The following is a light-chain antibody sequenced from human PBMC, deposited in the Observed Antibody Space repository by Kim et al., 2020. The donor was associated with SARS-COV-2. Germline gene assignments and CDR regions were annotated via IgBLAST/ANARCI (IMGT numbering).Light chain of an antibody. CDR3: QQYNSYPRT. J-gene: IGKJ1*01. V-gene: IGKV1-5*01. Sequence: ASVGDRVTITGRASQSISSWLAWYQQKPGKAPKLLIYDASSLESGVPSMFSGSGSGTEFTLTISSLQPDDFATYYCQQYNSYPRTFGQGTKVEIK. CDR1: QSISSW. CDR2: DAS.